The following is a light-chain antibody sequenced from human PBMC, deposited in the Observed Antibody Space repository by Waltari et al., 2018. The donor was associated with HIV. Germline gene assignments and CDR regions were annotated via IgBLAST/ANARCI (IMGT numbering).Light chain of an antibody. J-gene: IGKJ5*01. CDR1: QSVSSSY. CDR3: QQYGSSLPIT. V-gene: IGKV3-20*01. Sequence: EIVLTQSPGTLSLSPGERATLDCRASQSVSSSYLAWYQQKPGQAPRLLIYCASSRATCIPDRFSGSGSGTDFTLTISRLDPEDFAVYYCQQYGSSLPITFGQGTRLEIK. CDR2: CAS.